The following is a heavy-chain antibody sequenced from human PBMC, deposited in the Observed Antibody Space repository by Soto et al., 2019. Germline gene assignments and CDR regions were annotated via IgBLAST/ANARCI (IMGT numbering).Heavy chain of an antibody. CDR1: GYTFTSYG. CDR3: ARDMHSSSWYPEHWFDP. Sequence: ASVKVSCKASGYTFTSYGISWVRQAPGQGLEWMGWISAYNGNTNYAQKLQGRVTMTTDTSTSTAYMELRSLRSDDTAVYYCARDMHSSSWYPEHWFDPWGQRTLVTVSS. D-gene: IGHD6-13*01. CDR2: ISAYNGNT. J-gene: IGHJ5*02. V-gene: IGHV1-18*01.